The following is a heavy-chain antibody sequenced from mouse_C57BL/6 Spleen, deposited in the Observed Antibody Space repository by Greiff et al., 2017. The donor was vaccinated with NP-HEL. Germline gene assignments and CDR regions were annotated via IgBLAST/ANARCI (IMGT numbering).Heavy chain of an antibody. D-gene: IGHD2-3*01. CDR3: TRGIYDGYYDYFDY. Sequence: EVKLMESGEGLVKPGGSLKLSCAASGFTFSSYAMSWVRQTPEKRLEWVAYISSGGDYIYYADTVKGRFTISRDNARNTLYLQMSSLKSEDTAMYYCTRGIYDGYYDYFDYWGQGTTLTVSS. CDR1: GFTFSSYA. CDR2: ISSGGDYI. J-gene: IGHJ2*01. V-gene: IGHV5-9-1*02.